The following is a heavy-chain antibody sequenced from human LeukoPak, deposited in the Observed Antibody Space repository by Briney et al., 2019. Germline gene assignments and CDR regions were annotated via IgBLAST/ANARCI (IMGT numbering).Heavy chain of an antibody. D-gene: IGHD2-2*01. CDR3: ARVGGCSSTSCYVDYYYGMDV. CDR1: AFTFGSYE. Sequence: GGTLRLACAACAFTFGSYEMKWVRQAPGKGLEWVSYISSSGSTIYYADSVKGRFTISRDNAKNSLYLQMNSLRAEDTAVYYCARVGGCSSTSCYVDYYYGMDVWGKGTTVTVSS. CDR2: ISSSGSTI. J-gene: IGHJ6*04. V-gene: IGHV3-48*03.